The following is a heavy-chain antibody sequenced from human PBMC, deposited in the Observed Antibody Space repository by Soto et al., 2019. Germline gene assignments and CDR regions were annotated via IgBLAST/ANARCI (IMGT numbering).Heavy chain of an antibody. J-gene: IGHJ5*02. D-gene: IGHD1-7*01. Sequence: QVQLMQSGAEVKKSGSSVKVSCKASGGTFSTFAVTWVRQAPGQGLEWMGGIIPVFAKATYARKFQGRLTITDDRSTTTAFMELSGLSSEDTAVYYCAREPSKGDNWKYVGWFDPWGQGTLVTVSS. CDR3: AREPSKGDNWKYVGWFDP. CDR2: IIPVFAKA. CDR1: GGTFSTFA. V-gene: IGHV1-69*06.